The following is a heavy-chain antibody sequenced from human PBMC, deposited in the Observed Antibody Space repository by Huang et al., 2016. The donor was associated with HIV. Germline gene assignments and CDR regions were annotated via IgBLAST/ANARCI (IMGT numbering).Heavy chain of an antibody. D-gene: IGHD3-10*01. CDR3: ARTGSYYYGSGIYHFGDY. CDR1: GFVFSFLA. CDR2: ISTDGTIK. V-gene: IGHV3-30*16. J-gene: IGHJ4*02. Sequence: QVQLVEAGGGVVQPGRSLSLSCAASGFVFSFLAMHWIRRAPGKCLQWLEVISTDGTIKNYSDSVGGRFTISRDNSKGTVYLQMNSLRPEDTAVYSCARTGSYYYGSGIYHFGDYWGQGTLVTVSS.